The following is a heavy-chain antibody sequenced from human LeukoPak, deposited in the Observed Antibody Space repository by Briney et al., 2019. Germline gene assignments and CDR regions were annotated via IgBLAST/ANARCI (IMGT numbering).Heavy chain of an antibody. CDR3: ARNEGGFIWTVTSPGGFDY. CDR1: GGSISSYY. D-gene: IGHD4-17*01. CDR2: IYYSGST. V-gene: IGHV4-59*12. Sequence: SETLSLTCTVSGGSISSYYWSWIRQPPGKGLEWIGYIYYSGSTNYNPSLKSRVTISVDTSKNQFSLKLSSVTAADTAVYYCARNEGGFIWTVTSPGGFDYWGQGTLVTVSS. J-gene: IGHJ4*02.